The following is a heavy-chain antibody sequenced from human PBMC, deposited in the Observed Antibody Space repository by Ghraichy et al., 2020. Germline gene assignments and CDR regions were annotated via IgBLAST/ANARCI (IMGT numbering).Heavy chain of an antibody. D-gene: IGHD1-1*01. Sequence: SETLSLTCTVSGGSISTYYWNWIRQPPGKELECIGSIYYTGSTNYNPSLKSRVTISVDTSKNQFSLKLTSMTAADTAVYYCARDLRGNRQLYGMDVWGQGTTVTVSS. J-gene: IGHJ6*02. V-gene: IGHV4-59*01. CDR1: GGSISTYY. CDR2: IYYTGST. CDR3: ARDLRGNRQLYGMDV.